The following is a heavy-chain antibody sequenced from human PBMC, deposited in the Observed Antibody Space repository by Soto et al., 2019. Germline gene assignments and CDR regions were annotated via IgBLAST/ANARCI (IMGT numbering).Heavy chain of an antibody. CDR3: ARDEGFCSGGSCTGWFDP. V-gene: IGHV1-46*01. CDR1: GYTFSNYF. CDR2: INPKGGAT. J-gene: IGHJ5*02. D-gene: IGHD2-15*01. Sequence: SVKVSCKASGYTFSNYFINWVRQAPVQGLEWVGVINPKGGATTYAQKFQGRVNMTSDTSTNTIYMTLRSLTSEDTAFYYCARDEGFCSGGSCTGWFDPWGQGTLVTVSS.